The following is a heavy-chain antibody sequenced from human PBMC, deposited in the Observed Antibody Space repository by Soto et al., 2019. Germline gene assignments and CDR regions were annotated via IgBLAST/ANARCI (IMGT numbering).Heavy chain of an antibody. Sequence: ASVKVSCKASGYTFTSYAMNWVRQAPGQGLEWMGWINTNTGNLTYAQGFTGRFVFSLDTSVSTAYLQISSLKAEDTAVNSCTRHAAPLKSYYSYYMDDWVKETT. CDR3: TRHAAPLKSYYSYYMDD. D-gene: IGHD3-16*02. CDR1: GYTFTSYA. J-gene: IGHJ6*03. CDR2: INTNTGNL. V-gene: IGHV7-4-1*02.